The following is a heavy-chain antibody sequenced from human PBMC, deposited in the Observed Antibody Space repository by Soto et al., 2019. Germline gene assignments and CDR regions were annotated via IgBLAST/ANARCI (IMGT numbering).Heavy chain of an antibody. Sequence: QVQLVQSGAEVKKPGASVKVSCKASGYTFTSYYMNWVRQAPGQGLEWLGIINPSGGYTTYAQRCLGRGTMTSDTFTCSVRMELGSLTSEDTAVYYCARGGGIVVVTAPYDHWGHRTLVTVSS. CDR1: GYTFTSYY. V-gene: IGHV1-46*03. CDR3: ARGGGIVVVTAPYDH. D-gene: IGHD2-21*02. J-gene: IGHJ4*01. CDR2: INPSGGYT.